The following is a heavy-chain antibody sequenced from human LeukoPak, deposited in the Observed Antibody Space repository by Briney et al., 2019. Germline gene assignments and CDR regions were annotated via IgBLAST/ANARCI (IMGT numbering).Heavy chain of an antibody. J-gene: IGHJ5*02. CDR2: IYYSGST. D-gene: IGHD3-10*01. Sequence: PSETLSLTCTVSGGSISSSSYYWGWIRQPPGKGLEWIGSIYYSGSTYYNPSLKSRVTISVDTSKNQFSLKLSSVTAADTAVYYCARQNVLLWFGELNLSWLDPWGQGTLVTVSS. CDR3: ARQNVLLWFGELNLSWLDP. CDR1: GGSISSSSYY. V-gene: IGHV4-39*01.